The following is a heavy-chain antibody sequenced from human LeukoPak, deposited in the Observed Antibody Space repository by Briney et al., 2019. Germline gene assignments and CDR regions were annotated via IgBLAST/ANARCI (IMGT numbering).Heavy chain of an antibody. CDR3: AREFIVGATMAFDM. D-gene: IGHD1-26*01. CDR1: GGSIRSYF. Sequence: SETLSLTCTVSGGSIRSYFWTWIRQPPGKGLEWIGYISNGGSTNYNPSLKSRVTILMDTSKKQFSLKLSSVTAADTAVYYCAREFIVGATMAFDMWGQGTRVTVSS. J-gene: IGHJ3*02. CDR2: ISNGGST. V-gene: IGHV4-59*01.